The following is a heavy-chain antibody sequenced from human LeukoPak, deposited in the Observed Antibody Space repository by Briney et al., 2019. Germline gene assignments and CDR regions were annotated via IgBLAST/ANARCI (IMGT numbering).Heavy chain of an antibody. CDR3: ARQRYSSSWYFPFDY. Sequence: SETLSLTCTVSGGSISSYYWSWIRQPPGKGLEWIGYIYYSGSTNYNPSLKSRVTISVDTSKNQFSLKLSSVTAADTAVYYCARQRYSSSWYFPFDYWGQGTLVTVSS. CDR1: GGSISSYY. J-gene: IGHJ4*02. D-gene: IGHD6-13*01. CDR2: IYYSGST. V-gene: IGHV4-59*08.